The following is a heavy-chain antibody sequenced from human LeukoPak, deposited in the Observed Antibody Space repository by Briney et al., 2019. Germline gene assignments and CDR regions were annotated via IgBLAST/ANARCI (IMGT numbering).Heavy chain of an antibody. Sequence: GGSLRLSCAASGFTFSSYAMSWVRQAPGKGLEWVSAISGSGGSTYYADSVKGRFTISRDNSKNTLYLQTNSLRAEDTAVYYCAKDRFYGSGSYKGPRYFDYWGQGTLVTVSS. CDR1: GFTFSSYA. CDR2: ISGSGGST. CDR3: AKDRFYGSGSYKGPRYFDY. D-gene: IGHD3-10*01. V-gene: IGHV3-23*01. J-gene: IGHJ4*02.